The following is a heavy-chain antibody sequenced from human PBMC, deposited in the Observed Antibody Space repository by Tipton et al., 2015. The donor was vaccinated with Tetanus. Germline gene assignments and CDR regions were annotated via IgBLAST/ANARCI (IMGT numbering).Heavy chain of an antibody. CDR1: GFPFSDYW. CDR2: IKSDGSDT. V-gene: IGHV3-74*01. CDR3: TRDLHRQWDLDL. Sequence: SLRLSCAASGFPFSDYWMHWVHQAPGKRLEWVSHIKSDGSDTHYADSVKGRFTISRDNARSTLFLYMNSLRVDDTAIYFCTRDLHRQWDLDLWGPGALVSVSS. D-gene: IGHD1-26*01. J-gene: IGHJ5*02.